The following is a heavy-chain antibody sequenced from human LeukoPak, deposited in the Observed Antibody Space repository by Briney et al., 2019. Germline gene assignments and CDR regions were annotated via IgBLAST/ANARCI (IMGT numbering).Heavy chain of an antibody. CDR3: AKVQNEVVPIAMRGWFDP. J-gene: IGHJ5*02. CDR1: GGTFRNYI. Sequence: GASVKVSCKASGGTFRNYIFSWVRQAPGQGLEWMGGVMPMFNTSNYAQKFQGRVTIIADENTSTVYMELSSLRSEDTAVYYCAKVQNEVVPIAMRGWFDPWGQGILVAVSS. V-gene: IGHV1-69*13. D-gene: IGHD2-2*01. CDR2: VMPMFNTS.